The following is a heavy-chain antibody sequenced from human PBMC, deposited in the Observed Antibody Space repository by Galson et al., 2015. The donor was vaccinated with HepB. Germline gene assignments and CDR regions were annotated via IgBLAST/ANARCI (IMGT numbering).Heavy chain of an antibody. CDR1: GVTFSSYG. CDR3: ASLPGIADLVVLSRVYYYGMDV. CDR2: ISYDGSNK. V-gene: IGHV3-30*03. J-gene: IGHJ6*02. D-gene: IGHD6-13*01. Sequence: SLRLSCAASGVTFSSYGMHWVRQAPGKGLEWVAVISYDGSNKYYADSVKGRFTISRDNSKNTLYLQMNSLRAEDTAVYYCASLPGIADLVVLSRVYYYGMDVWGQGTTVTVSS.